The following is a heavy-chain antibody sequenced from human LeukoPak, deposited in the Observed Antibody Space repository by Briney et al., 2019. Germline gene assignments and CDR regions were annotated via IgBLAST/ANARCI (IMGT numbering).Heavy chain of an antibody. Sequence: SETLSLTRTVSGGSISSSSYYCGWLRQPPWKGLEWFGSIYYSGSNNYNPSLKSRVTISVDTSKNQFSLKLSSVTAADTAVYYCARPYSAHAFDIWGQGTMVTVSS. V-gene: IGHV4-39*01. D-gene: IGHD3-16*01. CDR2: IYYSGSN. CDR3: ARPYSAHAFDI. CDR1: GGSISSSSYY. J-gene: IGHJ3*02.